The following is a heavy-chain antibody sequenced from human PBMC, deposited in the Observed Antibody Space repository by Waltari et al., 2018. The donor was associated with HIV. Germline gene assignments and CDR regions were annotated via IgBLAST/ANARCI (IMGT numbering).Heavy chain of an antibody. Sequence: QVQLQESGPGLVKPSQTLSLTCTVSGGPISRGSYYWSWIRQPAGKGLEWLGRIYTSGSTNYNPSLKSRVTISVDTSKNQFSLKLSSVTAADTAVYYCARGIPFFAFDYWGQGTLVTVSS. CDR2: IYTSGST. CDR3: ARGIPFFAFDY. J-gene: IGHJ4*02. CDR1: GGPISRGSYY. V-gene: IGHV4-61*02.